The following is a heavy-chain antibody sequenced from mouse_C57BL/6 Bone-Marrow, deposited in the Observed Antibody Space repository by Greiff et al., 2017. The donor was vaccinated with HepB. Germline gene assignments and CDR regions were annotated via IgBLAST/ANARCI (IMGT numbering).Heavy chain of an antibody. CDR1: GFTFSDYG. D-gene: IGHD3-2*02. V-gene: IGHV5-17*01. CDR3: ASTAQALFAY. CDR2: ISSGSSTI. Sequence: EVQLVESGGGLVKPGGSLKLSCAASGFTFSDYGMHWVRQAPEKGLEWVAYISSGSSTIYYADTVKGRFTISRDNAKNTLFLQMTSLRSEDTAMYYCASTAQALFAYWGQGTLVTVSA. J-gene: IGHJ3*01.